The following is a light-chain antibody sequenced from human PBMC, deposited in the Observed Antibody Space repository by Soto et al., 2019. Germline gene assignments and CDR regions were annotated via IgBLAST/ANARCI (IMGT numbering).Light chain of an antibody. CDR2: EVT. CDR1: SSDVGGYDY. V-gene: IGLV2-14*01. J-gene: IGLJ1*01. Sequence: QSVLTQPASVSGSPGQSITISCTGTSSDVGGYDYVSWYQQHPDKAPKFIIYEVTNRPSGVSHRFSGSKSGNTASLTISGLQAEDEADYYCSSYTTTGTYVFGTGTKLTVL. CDR3: SSYTTTGTYV.